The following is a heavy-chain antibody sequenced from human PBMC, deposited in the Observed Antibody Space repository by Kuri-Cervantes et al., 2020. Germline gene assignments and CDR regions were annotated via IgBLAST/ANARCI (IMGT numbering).Heavy chain of an antibody. CDR1: GFTFSSYG. CDR3: ARQPTRVGATSFDY. V-gene: IGHV3-33*01. Sequence: LSLTCAASGFTFSSYGMHWVRQAPGKGLEWVAVIWYDGSNKYYADSVKGRFTISRDNSKNTLYLQMNSLRAEDTAVYYCARQPTRVGATSFDYWGQGTLVTVSS. D-gene: IGHD1-26*01. CDR2: IWYDGSNK. J-gene: IGHJ4*02.